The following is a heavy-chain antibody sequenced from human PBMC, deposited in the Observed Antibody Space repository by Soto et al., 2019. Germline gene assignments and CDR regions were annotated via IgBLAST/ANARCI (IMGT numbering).Heavy chain of an antibody. D-gene: IGHD2-15*01. CDR3: AREGPGGSPPNNWFDP. Sequence: SETLSLTCTVSGGSIISCDYYWSLIRQPPGKGLEWIGYIYYSGSTYYNPSLKSRVTISVDTSKNQFSLKLSSVTAADTAVYYCAREGPGGSPPNNWFDPWGQGTLVTVSS. CDR2: IYYSGST. V-gene: IGHV4-30-4*01. CDR1: GGSIISCDYY. J-gene: IGHJ5*02.